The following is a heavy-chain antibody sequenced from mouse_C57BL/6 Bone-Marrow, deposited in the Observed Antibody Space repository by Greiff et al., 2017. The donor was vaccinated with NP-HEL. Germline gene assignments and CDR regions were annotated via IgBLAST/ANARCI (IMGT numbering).Heavy chain of an antibody. D-gene: IGHD2-1*01. J-gene: IGHJ2*01. CDR3: ARGGEGYYGNRTGTGDY. CDR2: ILPISGST. CDR1: GTPLPSSW. V-gene: IGHV1-64*01. Sequence: QVQLKQPGAELVKPGASVKFSSKASGTPLPSSWWHWLKRRPGQGLEWIGMILPISGSTNYNESFRSKATLTVDKSSSTAYMQLSSLTSEDAAVYYCARGGEGYYGNRTGTGDYWGQGTTLTVSS.